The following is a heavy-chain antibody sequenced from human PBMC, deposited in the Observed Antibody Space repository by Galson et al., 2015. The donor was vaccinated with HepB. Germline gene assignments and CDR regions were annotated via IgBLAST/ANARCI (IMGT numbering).Heavy chain of an antibody. CDR2: INQDASGE. D-gene: IGHD3-3*02. Sequence: SLRLSCAASGFTFSGYWMSWVRQAPGKGLQWVANINQDASGENYVDPVKGRFTISRDNARNSLYLQMNTLRADDTALYYCARGRVALAPFDYWGQGTLVTVSS. J-gene: IGHJ4*02. V-gene: IGHV3-7*04. CDR1: GFTFSGYW. CDR3: ARGRVALAPFDY.